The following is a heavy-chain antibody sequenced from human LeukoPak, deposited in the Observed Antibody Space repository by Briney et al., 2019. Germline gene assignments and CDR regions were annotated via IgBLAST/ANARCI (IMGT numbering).Heavy chain of an antibody. CDR1: GFTFSSNA. J-gene: IGHJ6*02. V-gene: IGHV3-23*01. D-gene: IGHD3-3*01. CDR3: AKEPTYYDFWSGYYYYYYGMDV. Sequence: PGGSLRLSCAGSGFTFSSNAMSWVRQAPGKGLEWVSAISGSGGSTYYADSVKGRFTISRDNSKNTLYLQMNSLRAEDTAVYYCAKEPTYYDFWSGYYYYYYGMDVWGQGTTVTVSS. CDR2: ISGSGGST.